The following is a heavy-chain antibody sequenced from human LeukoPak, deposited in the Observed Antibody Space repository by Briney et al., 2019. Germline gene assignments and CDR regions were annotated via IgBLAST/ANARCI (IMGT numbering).Heavy chain of an antibody. CDR3: ARHGIATLYYYYYMDV. V-gene: IGHV4-34*01. Sequence: SETLSLTCAVYGGSFSGYYWSWIRQPPGKGLEWIGEINHSGSTNYNPSLKSRVTISVDTSKNQFSLKLSSVTAADTAVYYCARHGIATLYYYYYMDVWGKGTTVTVSS. D-gene: IGHD6-13*01. CDR1: GGSFSGYY. CDR2: INHSGST. J-gene: IGHJ6*03.